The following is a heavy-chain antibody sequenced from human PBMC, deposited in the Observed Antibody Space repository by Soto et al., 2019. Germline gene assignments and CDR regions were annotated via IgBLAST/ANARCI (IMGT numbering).Heavy chain of an antibody. CDR1: GGSISSYY. J-gene: IGHJ5*02. CDR2: IYYSGST. D-gene: IGHD6-13*01. Sequence: SETLSLTCTVSGGSISSYYWSWIRQPPGKGLEWIGYIYYSGSTNYNPSLKSRVTISVDTSKNQFSLKLSSVTAADTAVYYCARGRIAAAEAWFDPWGQGTLVTVSS. CDR3: ARGRIAAAEAWFDP. V-gene: IGHV4-59*01.